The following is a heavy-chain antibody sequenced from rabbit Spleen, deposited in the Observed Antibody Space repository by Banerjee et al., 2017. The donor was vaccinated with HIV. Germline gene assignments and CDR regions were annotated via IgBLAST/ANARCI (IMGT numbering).Heavy chain of an antibody. CDR1: GFSFSSSYY. J-gene: IGHJ3*01. Sequence: QSLEESGGDLVKPEGSLTLTCTASGFSFSSSYYMCWVRQAPGKGLEWIACIYAGSSGSTYYASWAKGRFTISKTSSTTLTLQMTSLTAADTATYFCSRTQSTMTMVYNLWGQGTLVTVS. V-gene: IGHV1S40*01. D-gene: IGHD2-1*01. CDR3: SRTQSTMTMVYNL. CDR2: IYAGSSGST.